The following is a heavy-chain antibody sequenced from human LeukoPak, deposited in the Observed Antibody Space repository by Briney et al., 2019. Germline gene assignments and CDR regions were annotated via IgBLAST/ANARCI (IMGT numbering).Heavy chain of an antibody. Sequence: SQPLSCLASGFTFNSYEMNWVHHAPDKGQEGVAYSSSSDTTIYSADSVKGRLNISRDNAKTSLYLQMNGLRAEDTAVYYRARSVAGGFDSWGQGTRLTVSS. V-gene: IGHV3-48*03. CDR3: ARSVAGGFDS. CDR1: GFTFNSYE. D-gene: IGHD6-19*01. CDR2: SSSSDTTI. J-gene: IGHJ4*02.